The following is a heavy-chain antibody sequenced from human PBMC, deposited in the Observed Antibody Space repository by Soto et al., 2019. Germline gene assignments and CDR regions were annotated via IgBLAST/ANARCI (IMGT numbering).Heavy chain of an antibody. CDR1: NADIGSDY. D-gene: IGHD3-10*01. J-gene: IGHJ5*02. CDR3: ARSMVRGVISGPYDWLDP. Sequence: LSLDRTIRNADIGSDYRRWIREPTRKGLEWIGYIYYSGSTNYNPSLKSRVTISVDTSKNQFSLKLSSVTAADTAVYYCARSMVRGVISGPYDWLDPRGQGSLVPVS. V-gene: IGHV4-59*01. CDR2: IYYSGST.